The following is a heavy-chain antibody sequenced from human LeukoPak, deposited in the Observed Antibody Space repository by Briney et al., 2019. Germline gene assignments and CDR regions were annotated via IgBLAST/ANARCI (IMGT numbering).Heavy chain of an antibody. CDR2: IDPNSGGT. CDR3: ARDGVVRGVIIY. V-gene: IGHV1-2*02. J-gene: IGHJ4*02. D-gene: IGHD3-10*01. Sequence: GASVKVSCKTSGYTFTGYYMHWVRQAPGQGLGWMGWIDPNSGGTNYAQKFQGRVTMTRDTSISSAHMELSRLTSDDTAVYYCARDGVVRGVIIYWGQGTLVTVSS. CDR1: GYTFTGYY.